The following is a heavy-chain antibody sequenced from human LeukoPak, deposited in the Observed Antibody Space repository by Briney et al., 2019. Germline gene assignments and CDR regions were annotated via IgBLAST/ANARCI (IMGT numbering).Heavy chain of an antibody. J-gene: IGHJ4*02. CDR3: VRLPYYYGSGSFSYYFDY. CDR1: GYSFTSYW. D-gene: IGHD3-10*01. V-gene: IGHV5-51*01. CDR2: IYPGDSDT. Sequence: GESLKISCKGSGYSFTSYWIGWVRQMPGKGLEWMGLIYPGDSDTRYSPSFQGQVTISADKSISTAYLQWSSLKASDTAMYYCVRLPYYYGSGSFSYYFDYWGQGTLVTVSS.